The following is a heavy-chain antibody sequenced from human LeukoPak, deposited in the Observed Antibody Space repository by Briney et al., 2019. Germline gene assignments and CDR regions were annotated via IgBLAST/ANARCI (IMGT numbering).Heavy chain of an antibody. CDR2: INPNSGGT. CDR1: GYTFTGYY. Sequence: ASVKVSCKASGYTFTGYYMHWVRQAPGQGLEWMGRINPNSGGTNYAQKFQGRVTTTRDTSISTAYMELSRLRSDDTAVYYCARRYHYYDSSPEFDYWGQGTLVTVSS. V-gene: IGHV1-2*06. J-gene: IGHJ4*02. CDR3: ARRYHYYDSSPEFDY. D-gene: IGHD3-22*01.